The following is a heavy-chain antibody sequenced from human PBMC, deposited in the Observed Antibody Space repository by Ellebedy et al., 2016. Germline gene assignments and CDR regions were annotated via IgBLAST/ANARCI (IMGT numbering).Heavy chain of an antibody. CDR3: ARARLLWLGENTFYHYGVDV. CDR1: GASVRTIDYY. CDR2: GLYTGTI. V-gene: IGHV4-61*08. Sequence: SETLSLXCLVSGASVRTIDYYWAWIRQPPGGGLEWLGCGLYTGTIRNNPYLRGRVSVSVDASKNQFSLNLWSLTTADTATYYCARARLLWLGENTFYHYGVDVWGQGATVAVTS. D-gene: IGHD3-10*01. J-gene: IGHJ6*02.